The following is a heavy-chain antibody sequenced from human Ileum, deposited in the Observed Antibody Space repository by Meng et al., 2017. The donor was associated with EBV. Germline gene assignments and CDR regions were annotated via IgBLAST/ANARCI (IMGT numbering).Heavy chain of an antibody. V-gene: IGHV4-4*02. Sequence: QGQLQESGPGRVKPSETLSLPCAVSGGSISRSDWWSWVRQPPGKGLEWIGETSHSGSTNYSPSLKSRVTISLDKSKNQLSLKLNSVTAADTAVYYCASSDYYRSDYWGQGTLVTVSS. J-gene: IGHJ4*02. CDR1: GGSISRSDW. D-gene: IGHD3-22*01. CDR2: TSHSGST. CDR3: ASSDYYRSDY.